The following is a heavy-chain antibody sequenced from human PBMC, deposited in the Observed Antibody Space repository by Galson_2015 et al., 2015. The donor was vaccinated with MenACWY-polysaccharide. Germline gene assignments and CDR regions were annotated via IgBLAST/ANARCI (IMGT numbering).Heavy chain of an antibody. J-gene: IGHJ6*02. CDR2: ISGSGGTT. V-gene: IGHV3-23*01. CDR3: LVVPGGNYRAMDV. D-gene: IGHD2-2*01. CDR1: GFTFSSYA. Sequence: SLRLSCAASGFTFSSYAMSWVRQAPGKGLEWVAAISGSGGTTYYADSVKGRFTISRDSSKNMVYLQMNSLRAEDTAVYYSLVVPGGNYRAMDVWGQGTTVTVSS.